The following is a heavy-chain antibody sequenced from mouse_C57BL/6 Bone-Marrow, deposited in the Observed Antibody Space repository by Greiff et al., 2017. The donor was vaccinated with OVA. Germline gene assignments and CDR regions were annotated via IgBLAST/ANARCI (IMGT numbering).Heavy chain of an antibody. V-gene: IGHV1-81*01. Sequence: VQLQESGAELARPGASVKLSCKASGYTFTSYGISWVKQRTGQGLEWIGEIYPRSGNTYYNEKFKGKATLTADKSSSTAYMELRSLTSEDSAVYFCARYGSIYAMDYWGQGTSVTVSS. J-gene: IGHJ4*01. CDR2: IYPRSGNT. D-gene: IGHD1-1*01. CDR3: ARYGSIYAMDY. CDR1: GYTFTSYG.